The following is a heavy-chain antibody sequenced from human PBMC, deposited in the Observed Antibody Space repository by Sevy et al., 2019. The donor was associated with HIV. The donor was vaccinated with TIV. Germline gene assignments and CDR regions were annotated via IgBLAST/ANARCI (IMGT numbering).Heavy chain of an antibody. D-gene: IGHD2-2*01. CDR3: ARADPIVVVPAAKGGWFDP. Sequence: SETLSLTCAVSGYSISSGYYWGWIRQPPGKGLEGIGSIYHSGSTYYNPSLKSRVTISVHTSKNQFSLKLSYVTAADTAVYYCARADPIVVVPAAKGGWFDPWGQGTLVTVSS. CDR2: IYHSGST. V-gene: IGHV4-38-2*01. J-gene: IGHJ5*02. CDR1: GYSISSGYY.